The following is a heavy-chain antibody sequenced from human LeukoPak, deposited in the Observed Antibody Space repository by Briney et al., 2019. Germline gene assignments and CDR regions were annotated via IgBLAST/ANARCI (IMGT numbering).Heavy chain of an antibody. V-gene: IGHV4-59*01. Sequence: SETLSLTCTVSGGSISSYYWSWIRQPPGKGLEWIGYIYYSGSTNYNPSLKSRVTISVDTSKNLFSLKLSSVTAADTAVYYCARRSEYQLPTRSIYYYYYMDVWGKGTTVTVSS. CDR1: GGSISSYY. CDR2: IYYSGST. D-gene: IGHD2-2*01. J-gene: IGHJ6*03. CDR3: ARRSEYQLPTRSIYYYYYMDV.